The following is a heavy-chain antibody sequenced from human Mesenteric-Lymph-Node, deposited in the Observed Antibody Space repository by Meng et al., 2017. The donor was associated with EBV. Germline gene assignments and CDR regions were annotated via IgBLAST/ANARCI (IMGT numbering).Heavy chain of an antibody. V-gene: IGHV4-4*02. D-gene: IGHD3-22*01. Sequence: QVQLQESGPGLGKPSGTLSLTCAVSGGSISSSNWWTWVRQPPGKGLEWIGEIFPTGGTNYNPSLKSRVTISVDKSKNQFSLKLSSVTAADTAVYYCAREGEVGYYESSGYYYWGQGTLVTVSS. J-gene: IGHJ4*02. CDR2: IFPTGGT. CDR3: AREGEVGYYESSGYYY. CDR1: GGSISSSNW.